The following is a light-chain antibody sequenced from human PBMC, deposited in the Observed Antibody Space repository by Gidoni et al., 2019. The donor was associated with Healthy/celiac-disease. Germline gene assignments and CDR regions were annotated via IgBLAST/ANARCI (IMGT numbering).Light chain of an antibody. CDR1: SSDVGSYNL. CDR3: CSYAGSSIFYV. CDR2: EGS. Sequence: QSALTQPASVSGSPGQSITISCTGTSSDVGSYNLVSWYQQHPGKAPKLMIYEGSKRPSGVSNRFSGSKSGNTASQTISGLQAEDEADYYCCSYAGSSIFYVFGTGTKVTV. V-gene: IGLV2-23*01. J-gene: IGLJ1*01.